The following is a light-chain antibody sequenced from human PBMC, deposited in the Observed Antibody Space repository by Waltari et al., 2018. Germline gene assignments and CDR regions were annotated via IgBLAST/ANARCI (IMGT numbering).Light chain of an antibody. CDR1: RSNIGAGFE. V-gene: IGLV1-40*01. CDR2: ASY. CDR3: QSYDSSLSGRV. Sequence: QSVLTQPPSVSGAPGQRVTISCTGTRSNIGAGFELFWYQKLPGTDPKLPIFASYIRSSGVPDRTSGSTSGTSASLAITVLQAEDEADYYCQSYDSSLSGRVFGGGTRLTVL. J-gene: IGLJ3*02.